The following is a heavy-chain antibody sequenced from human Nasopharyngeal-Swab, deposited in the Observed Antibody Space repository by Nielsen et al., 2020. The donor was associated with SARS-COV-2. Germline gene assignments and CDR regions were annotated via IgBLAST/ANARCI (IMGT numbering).Heavy chain of an antibody. CDR1: GGSFSGYY. D-gene: IGHD3-10*01. J-gene: IGHJ4*02. V-gene: IGHV4-34*01. Sequence: GSLRLSCAVYGGSFSGYYWSWIRQPPGKGLEWIGEINHSGSTNYNPSLKSRVTISVDTSKNQFSLKLSSVTAADTAVYYCARETYYYGSGSYRAFDYWGQGTLVTVSP. CDR3: ARETYYYGSGSYRAFDY. CDR2: INHSGST.